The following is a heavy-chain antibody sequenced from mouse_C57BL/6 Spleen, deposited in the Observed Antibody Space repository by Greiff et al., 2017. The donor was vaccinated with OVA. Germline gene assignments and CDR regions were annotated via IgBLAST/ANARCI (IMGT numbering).Heavy chain of an antibody. CDR1: GYTFTSYW. CDR3: TREDSNDSEGLYFDV. J-gene: IGHJ1*03. D-gene: IGHD2-12*01. CDR2: INPGNSDT. Sequence: DVKLQESGTVLARPGASVKMSCKTSGYTFTSYWMHWVKQRPGQGLEWIGAINPGNSDTSYNQKFKGKAKMTAVTSASTAFMELSSLTNEDSAVYYCTREDSNDSEGLYFDVWGTGTTVTVSS. V-gene: IGHV1-5*01.